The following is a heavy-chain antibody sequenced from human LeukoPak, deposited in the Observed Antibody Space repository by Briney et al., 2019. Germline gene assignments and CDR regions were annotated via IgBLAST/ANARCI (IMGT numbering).Heavy chain of an antibody. D-gene: IGHD1-26*01. J-gene: IGHJ5*02. Sequence: NPSETLSLTCSVSGGSISSYYWSWIRQPPGKGLEWIGYIYYSGPTNYNPSLNSRVTISVDTSKNQFDLKLSSVTAADTAGDYCARVHWGGWEKWFDPWGEGTLVTVPS. CDR2: IYYSGPT. V-gene: IGHV4-59*01. CDR3: ARVHWGGWEKWFDP. CDR1: GGSISSYY.